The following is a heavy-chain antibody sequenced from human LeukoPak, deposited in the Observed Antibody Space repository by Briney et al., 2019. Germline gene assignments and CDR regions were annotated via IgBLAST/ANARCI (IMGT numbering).Heavy chain of an antibody. Sequence: ASVKVSYKASGYTFTSYGISWVRQAPGQGLEWMGWISAYNGNTNYAQKLQGRVTMTTDTSTSTAYMELRSLRSDDTAVYYCARVYSSGWYGLYYFDYWGQGTLVTVSS. CDR1: GYTFTSYG. J-gene: IGHJ4*02. CDR3: ARVYSSGWYGLYYFDY. D-gene: IGHD6-19*01. CDR2: ISAYNGNT. V-gene: IGHV1-18*01.